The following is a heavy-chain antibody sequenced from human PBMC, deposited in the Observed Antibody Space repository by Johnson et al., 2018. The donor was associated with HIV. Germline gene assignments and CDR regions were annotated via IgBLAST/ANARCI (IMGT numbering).Heavy chain of an antibody. CDR3: TTAGSSGSAHAVDI. D-gene: IGHD3-22*01. J-gene: IGHJ3*02. CDR2: IKSKTEGGTT. CDR1: GFTFSNAW. Sequence: VQLVESGGGVVQPGKSLRLSCAASGFTFSNAWMSWVRQGPGQGLEWVGRIKSKTEGGTTDYAAPVKGRFTISRDDSKNTLFLQMNSLKIEDTATYYCTTAGSSGSAHAVDIWGQGTRVTVSS. V-gene: IGHV3-15*01.